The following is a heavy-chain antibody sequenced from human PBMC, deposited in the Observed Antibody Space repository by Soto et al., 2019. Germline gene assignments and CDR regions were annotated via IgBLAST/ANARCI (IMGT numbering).Heavy chain of an antibody. J-gene: IGHJ4*02. CDR2: IIPIIGTP. Sequence: QLELVQSGAEVMEPGSSVKLSCKTSGGSLRNSGINWVRQAPGQGLEWVGGIIPIIGTPNYLQRLQTRVTITADESTNTAFLELGSLRFDDTAIFYCARERDGSGSLSYYFDQWGQGTLVTVSS. CDR1: GGSLRNSG. CDR3: ARERDGSGSLSYYFDQ. D-gene: IGHD3-10*01. V-gene: IGHV1-69*01.